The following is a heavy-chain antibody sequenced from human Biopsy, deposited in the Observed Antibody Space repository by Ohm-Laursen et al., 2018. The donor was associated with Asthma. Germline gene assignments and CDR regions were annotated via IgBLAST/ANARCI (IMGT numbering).Heavy chain of an antibody. V-gene: IGHV3-23*01. J-gene: IGHJ4*02. CDR1: GFTFSSSA. Sequence: SLRLSCAASGFTFSSSAMSWVRQAPGKGLERVSAITGSGGTTYYADSVRGRFTISRDNSKSTPFLQMDSLSAEDTAVYYCAKDFRGIAVAGDRGFDYWGQGTLVIVSS. CDR2: ITGSGGTT. CDR3: AKDFRGIAVAGDRGFDY. D-gene: IGHD6-19*01.